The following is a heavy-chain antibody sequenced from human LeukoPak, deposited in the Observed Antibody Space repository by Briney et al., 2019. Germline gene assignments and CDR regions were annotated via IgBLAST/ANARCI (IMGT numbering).Heavy chain of an antibody. Sequence: PSETLSLTCAVSGGSISSTSYYWAWIRQPPGKGLEWIGAIYYSGSTYHNPSLKSRVTLSVDTSRNQFSLRLSSVDAADTAVYYCAKAGVRYFDSSGLYAFDFWGQGTTVTVSS. CDR2: IYYSGST. CDR1: GGSISSTSYY. J-gene: IGHJ3*01. V-gene: IGHV4-39*01. D-gene: IGHD3-22*01. CDR3: AKAGVRYFDSSGLYAFDF.